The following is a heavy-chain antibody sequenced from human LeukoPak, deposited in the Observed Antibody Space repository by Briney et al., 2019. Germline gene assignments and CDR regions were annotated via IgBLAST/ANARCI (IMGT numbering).Heavy chain of an antibody. Sequence: GTSLRLSCAASGFTFNTYGMHWVRQAPGKGLEWVAVISYDGNNKYYADSVKGRFTISRDNSKNTLYLQMNSLRAEDTAVYYCAREYCSGGSCYHSQGGFDYWGQGTLVTVSS. CDR1: GFTFNTYG. J-gene: IGHJ4*02. D-gene: IGHD2-15*01. CDR2: ISYDGNNK. V-gene: IGHV3-30*03. CDR3: AREYCSGGSCYHSQGGFDY.